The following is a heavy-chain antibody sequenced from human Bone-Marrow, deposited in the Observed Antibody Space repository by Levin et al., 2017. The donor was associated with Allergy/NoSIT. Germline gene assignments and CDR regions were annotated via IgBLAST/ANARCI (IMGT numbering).Heavy chain of an antibody. D-gene: IGHD1-26*01. Sequence: GGSLRLSCAASGFTFSSYAMHWVRQAPGKGLEWVAVISYDGSNKYYADSVKGRFTISRDNSKNTLYLQMNSPRAEDTAVYYCARDQEWELMGSYYYGMDVWGQGTTVTVSS. J-gene: IGHJ6*02. CDR2: ISYDGSNK. CDR3: ARDQEWELMGSYYYGMDV. CDR1: GFTFSSYA. V-gene: IGHV3-30-3*01.